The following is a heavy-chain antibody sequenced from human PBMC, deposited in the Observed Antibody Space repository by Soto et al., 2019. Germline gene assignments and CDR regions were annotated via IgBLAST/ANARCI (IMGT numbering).Heavy chain of an antibody. J-gene: IGHJ6*02. V-gene: IGHV4-34*01. D-gene: IGHD6-19*01. CDR1: GGSFSGYY. CDR2: INHSGST. CDR3: ARAPSWLGYYYGMDV. Sequence: PSETLSLTCAVYGGSFSGYYWSWIRQPPGKGLEWIGEINHSGSTNYNPSLKSRVTISVDKSKNQFSLKLSSVTAADTAVYYCARAPSWLGYYYGMDVWGQGTTVTVSS.